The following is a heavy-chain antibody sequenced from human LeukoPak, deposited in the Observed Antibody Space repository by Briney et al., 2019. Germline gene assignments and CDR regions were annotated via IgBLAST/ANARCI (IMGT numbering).Heavy chain of an antibody. V-gene: IGHV3-30-3*01. CDR3: ARTGGSGAFDI. J-gene: IGHJ3*02. CDR2: ISYDGSNK. D-gene: IGHD1-1*01. Sequence: PGGSLRLSCAASGFTFSSYAMHWVRQAPGKGLEWVAVISYDGSNKYYADSVKGRFTISRDNSKNTLYPQMNSLRAEDTAVYYCARTGGSGAFDIWGQGTMVTVSS. CDR1: GFTFSSYA.